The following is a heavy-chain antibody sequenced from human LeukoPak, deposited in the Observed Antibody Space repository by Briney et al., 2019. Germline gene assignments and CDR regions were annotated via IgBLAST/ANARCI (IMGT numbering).Heavy chain of an antibody. CDR3: ASLADWYYYDDSGYPLGAFDI. V-gene: IGHV4-39*07. D-gene: IGHD3-22*01. J-gene: IGHJ3*02. CDR2: IYNTGSA. CDR1: GGSISSGSHY. Sequence: SETLSLTCTVSGGSISSGSHYWGWVRQPPGKGLDWIGNIYNTGSAYYNPSLKSRVTISVDTSKNQFSLKLTSVTAADTAVYYCASLADWYYYDDSGYPLGAFDIWGQGTMVTVSS.